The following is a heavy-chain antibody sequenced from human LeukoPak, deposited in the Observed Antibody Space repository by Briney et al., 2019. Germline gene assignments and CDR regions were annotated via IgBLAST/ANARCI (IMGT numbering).Heavy chain of an antibody. J-gene: IGHJ6*02. Sequence: GGSLRLSCAASGFTFSSYWMHWVRQAPGKGLVWVSRITSGGSSTSYADSVKGRFTISRDNAKNTLYLQMNSLGAEDTAVYYCARGIYGSGSSVHMDVWGQGTTVTVSS. V-gene: IGHV3-74*01. CDR1: GFTFSSYW. D-gene: IGHD3-10*01. CDR2: ITSGGSST. CDR3: ARGIYGSGSSVHMDV.